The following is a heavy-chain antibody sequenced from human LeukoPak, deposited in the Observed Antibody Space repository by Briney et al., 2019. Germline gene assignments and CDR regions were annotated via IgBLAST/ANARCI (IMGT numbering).Heavy chain of an antibody. V-gene: IGHV3-66*04. CDR1: GFPVSNNY. D-gene: IGHD5-18*01. CDR3: ARRGHGYGSPFDY. CDR2: IYSGGST. Sequence: PGGSLRLSCAVSGFPVSNNYMSWVRQAPGKGLEWVSMIYSGGSTYYADSVKGRFTISRDNSKNTLDLQMNSLRAEDTAVYYCARRGHGYGSPFDYWGQGTLVTVSS. J-gene: IGHJ4*02.